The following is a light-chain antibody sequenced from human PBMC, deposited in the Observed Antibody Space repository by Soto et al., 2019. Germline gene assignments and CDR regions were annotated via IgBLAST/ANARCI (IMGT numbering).Light chain of an antibody. CDR1: QSISSW. Sequence: DIQMTQSRSSVSASVGDRVSITCGASQSISSWLAWYQQKPGKAPKLLIYDASSLESGVPSRFSGSGSGTEFTLTISSLQPDDFATYYCQQYNSYSPTFGQGTRLEI. CDR3: QQYNSYSPT. J-gene: IGKJ5*01. V-gene: IGKV1-5*01. CDR2: DAS.